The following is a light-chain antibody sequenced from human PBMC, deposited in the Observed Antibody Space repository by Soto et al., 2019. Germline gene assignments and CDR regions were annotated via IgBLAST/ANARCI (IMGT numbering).Light chain of an antibody. Sequence: EIVLTQSPGTLSLSPGERATLSCRASQIVSSSYLAWYQQKPGQAPRLLINGASSRATGIPDRFSGSGSGTDFTLTSSRLEPEDFAVYYCQQYGSSPLTFGGGTKVEIK. CDR3: QQYGSSPLT. V-gene: IGKV3-20*01. CDR1: QIVSSSY. J-gene: IGKJ4*01. CDR2: GAS.